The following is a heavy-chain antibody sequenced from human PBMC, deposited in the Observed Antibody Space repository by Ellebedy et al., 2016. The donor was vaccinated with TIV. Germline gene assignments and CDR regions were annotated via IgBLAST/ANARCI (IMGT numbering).Heavy chain of an antibody. CDR3: ARTDCSGRSCYSFFNY. V-gene: IGHV3-53*01. D-gene: IGHD2-8*02. CDR2: QHSTDIP. Sequence: GGSLRLSCVASGFTVSSNYMFWVRQAPGKGLEWVAHQHSTDIPYYAASVRGRFTVSRDDSQNKLFLQMNTLRGDDTAVYYCARTDCSGRSCYSFFNYWGQGTLVTVSS. J-gene: IGHJ4*02. CDR1: GFTVSSNY.